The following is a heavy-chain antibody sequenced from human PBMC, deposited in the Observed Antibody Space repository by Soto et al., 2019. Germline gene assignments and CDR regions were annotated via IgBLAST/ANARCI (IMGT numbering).Heavy chain of an antibody. Sequence: RHSCAASGFTFSDYYMSCISQAPGKGLEWVSYISSSGSTIYYADSVKGRFTISRDNAKNSLYLQMNSLRAEDTAVYYCCSLIVVVPAADYWGQGTLVTVSS. CDR2: ISSSGSTI. CDR3: CSLIVVVPAADY. V-gene: IGHV3-11*01. D-gene: IGHD2-2*01. CDR1: GFTFSDYY. J-gene: IGHJ4*02.